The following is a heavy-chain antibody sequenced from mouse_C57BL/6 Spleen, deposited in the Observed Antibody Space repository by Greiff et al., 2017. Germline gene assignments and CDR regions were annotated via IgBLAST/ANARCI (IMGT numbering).Heavy chain of an antibody. Sequence: QVQLQQSGAELVRPGTSVKVSCKASGYAFTTYLIEWVKQRPGQGLEWIGVINPGSGGTNYNEKFKGKATLTADKSSSTAYMQLSSLTSEDSAVYFCARKGVYYFDYWGQGTTLTVSS. CDR2: INPGSGGT. CDR3: ARKGVYYFDY. V-gene: IGHV1-54*01. CDR1: GYAFTTYL. J-gene: IGHJ2*01.